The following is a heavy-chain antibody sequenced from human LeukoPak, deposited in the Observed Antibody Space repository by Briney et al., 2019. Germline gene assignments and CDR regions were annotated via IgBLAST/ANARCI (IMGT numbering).Heavy chain of an antibody. CDR2: ISAYNGNT. D-gene: IGHD3-3*01. CDR3: ARWSAYYDFWSGYSVGDGMDV. CDR1: GYTFTSYG. V-gene: IGHV1-18*01. Sequence: RASVKVSCMASGYTFTSYGISWVRQAPGQGLEWMGWISAYNGNTNYAQKLQGRVTITTDTSTSTAYMELRSLRSDDTAVYYCARWSAYYDFWSGYSVGDGMDVWGQGTTVTVSS. J-gene: IGHJ6*02.